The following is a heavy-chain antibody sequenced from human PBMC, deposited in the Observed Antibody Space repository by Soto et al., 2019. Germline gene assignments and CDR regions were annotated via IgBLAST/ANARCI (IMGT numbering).Heavy chain of an antibody. CDR1: GGSISSSSYY. CDR2: IYYSGST. CDR3: ASPIAVAGVHAFDI. Sequence: QLQLQESGPGLVKPSETLSLTCTVSGGSISSSSYYWGWIRQPPGKGLEWIGSIYYSGSTYYNPSLKSRVTISVDTSKNQFSLKLSSVTAADTAVYYCASPIAVAGVHAFDIWGQGTMVTVSS. V-gene: IGHV4-39*01. J-gene: IGHJ3*02. D-gene: IGHD6-19*01.